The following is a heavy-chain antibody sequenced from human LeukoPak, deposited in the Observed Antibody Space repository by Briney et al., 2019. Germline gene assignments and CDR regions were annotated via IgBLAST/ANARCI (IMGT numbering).Heavy chain of an antibody. CDR2: IKQDGSEK. V-gene: IGHV3-7*01. D-gene: IGHD3-3*01. J-gene: IGHJ4*02. CDR3: AKDRNVLRFSEWLGGY. Sequence: GGSLRVFCAASGFTFSSYWMSWVRQAPGKGLEWVANIKQDGSEKYYVDSVKGRFTISRDNAKNSLYLQMNSLRAEDTAVYYCAKDRNVLRFSEWLGGYWGQGTLVTVSS. CDR1: GFTFSSYW.